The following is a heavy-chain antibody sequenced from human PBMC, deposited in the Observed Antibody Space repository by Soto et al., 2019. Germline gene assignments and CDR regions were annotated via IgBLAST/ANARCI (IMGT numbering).Heavy chain of an antibody. CDR2: IHAGNGDT. CDR3: AGDSNWCRSFDY. Sequence: GASEKVYCKASGSPFTIYAIHWVRQAQEQSVEWMEWIHAGNGDTKYSQIIQGRVTITCDTPESKEYMELGGLISEDTAEYCCAGDSNWCRSFDYWGQRARV. V-gene: IGHV1-3*01. D-gene: IGHD6-13*01. J-gene: IGHJ4*02. CDR1: GSPFTIYA.